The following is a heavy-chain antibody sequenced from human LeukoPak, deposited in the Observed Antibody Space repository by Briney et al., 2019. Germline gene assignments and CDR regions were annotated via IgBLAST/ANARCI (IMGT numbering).Heavy chain of an antibody. D-gene: IGHD6-13*01. V-gene: IGHV3-23*01. Sequence: GGSLRLSCAASGFTFSSYAMSWVRQAPGRGLEWVSTISSSGGSTYYADSVKGRFTISRDNSKNTLYLQMNSLRAEDTAVYYCAKAQQLVPGYNWFDPWGQGTLVTVSS. J-gene: IGHJ5*02. CDR3: AKAQQLVPGYNWFDP. CDR1: GFTFSSYA. CDR2: ISSSGGST.